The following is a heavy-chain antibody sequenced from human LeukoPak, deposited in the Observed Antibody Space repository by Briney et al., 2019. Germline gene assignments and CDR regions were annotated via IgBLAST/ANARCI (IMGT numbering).Heavy chain of an antibody. CDR1: GFTFSSYT. CDR3: ASQGQYYGDNFDY. V-gene: IGHV3-21*01. D-gene: IGHD4-17*01. CDR2: ISTSSSYI. Sequence: GSLRLSCAASGFTFSSYTMNWVRQAPGKGLEWVSSISTSSSYIYYADSVKGRFTISRDNAKKSLYLQMNSLRAEDTAVYYCASQGQYYGDNFDYWGQGTLVTVSS. J-gene: IGHJ4*02.